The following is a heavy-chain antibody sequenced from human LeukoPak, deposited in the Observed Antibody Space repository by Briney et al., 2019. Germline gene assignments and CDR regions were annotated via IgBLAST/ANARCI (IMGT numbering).Heavy chain of an antibody. CDR2: ISGIGGKT. CDR3: AKGSMSERGYYDSSGYYYVNYFDY. J-gene: IGHJ4*02. Sequence: GGSLRLSCAASGFTFSSYAMSWVRQAPGKGLEWVSAISGIGGKTYYADSVKGRFTISRDNSKNTLYLQMNSLRAEDTAVYYCAKGSMSERGYYDSSGYYYVNYFDYWGQGTLVTVSS. CDR1: GFTFSSYA. V-gene: IGHV3-23*01. D-gene: IGHD3-22*01.